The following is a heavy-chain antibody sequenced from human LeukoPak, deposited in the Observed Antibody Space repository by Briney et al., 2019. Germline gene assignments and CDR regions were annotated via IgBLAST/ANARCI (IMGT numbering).Heavy chain of an antibody. CDR3: ARDSARHGYSSGWPPGY. D-gene: IGHD6-19*01. CDR2: ISAYNGNT. V-gene: IGHV1-18*01. Sequence: ASVRVSCKASGYTFTSYGISWVRQAPGQGLEWMGWISAYNGNTNYAQKLQGRVTMTTDTSTSTAYMELRSLRSDDTAVYYCARDSARHGYSSGWPPGYWGQGTLVTVSS. CDR1: GYTFTSYG. J-gene: IGHJ4*02.